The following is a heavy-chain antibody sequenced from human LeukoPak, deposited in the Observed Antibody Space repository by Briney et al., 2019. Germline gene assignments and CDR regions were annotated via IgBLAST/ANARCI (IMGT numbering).Heavy chain of an antibody. V-gene: IGHV3-53*01. CDR2: IYSGGRT. J-gene: IGHJ3*01. D-gene: IGHD1-1*01. CDR3: AGNSGDDAFDL. Sequence: GGSLRLSCAASGFTVSSNYMSWVRQAPGKGLDWVSVIYSGGRTYYADPVKGRFTISRDNSKNTLYLQMNSLRAEDTAVYYCAGNSGDDAFDLWGQGTMVTVSS. CDR1: GFTVSSNY.